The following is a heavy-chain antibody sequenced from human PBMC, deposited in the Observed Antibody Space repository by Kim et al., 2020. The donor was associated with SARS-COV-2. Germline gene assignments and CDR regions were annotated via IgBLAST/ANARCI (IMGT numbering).Heavy chain of an antibody. V-gene: IGHV3-21*01. CDR2: I. CDR3: ARALNYGSGAI. Sequence: IYYADSVKGRFNISRDNAKNSLYLQMNSLRAEDTAVYYCARALNYGSGAIWGQGTLVTVSS. D-gene: IGHD3-10*01. J-gene: IGHJ4*02.